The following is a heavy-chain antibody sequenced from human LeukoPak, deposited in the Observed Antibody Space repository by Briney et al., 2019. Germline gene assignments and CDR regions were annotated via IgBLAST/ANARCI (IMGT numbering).Heavy chain of an antibody. CDR3: AKDLHYCSSTSCHYDVFDY. CDR1: GFTFSSYG. CDR2: IRYDGSNK. V-gene: IGHV3-30*02. Sequence: GGSLRLSCAASGFTFSSYGMHWVRQAPGKGLEWVAFIRYDGSNKYYADSVKGRFTISRDNSKNTLYLQMNSLRAEDTAVDYCAKDLHYCSSTSCHYDVFDYWGEQTLVTVAS. D-gene: IGHD2-2*01. J-gene: IGHJ4*02.